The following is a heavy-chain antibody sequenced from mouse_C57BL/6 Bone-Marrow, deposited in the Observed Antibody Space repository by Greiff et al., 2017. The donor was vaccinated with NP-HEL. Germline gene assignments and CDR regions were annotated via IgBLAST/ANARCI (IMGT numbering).Heavy chain of an antibody. J-gene: IGHJ2*01. CDR1: GYTFTSYG. CDR2: IYPRSGNT. Sequence: VQLQQSGAELARPGASVKLSCKASGYTFTSYGISWVKQRTGQGLEWIGEIYPRSGNTYYNEKFKGKATLTADKSSSTAYMELRSLTSEDSAVYFCAREMDDGYYHYFDYWGQGTTLTVSS. D-gene: IGHD2-3*01. CDR3: AREMDDGYYHYFDY. V-gene: IGHV1-81*01.